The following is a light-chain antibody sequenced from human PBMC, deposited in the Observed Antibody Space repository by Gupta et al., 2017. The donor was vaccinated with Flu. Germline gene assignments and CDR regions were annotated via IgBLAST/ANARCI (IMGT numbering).Light chain of an antibody. CDR2: KVS. J-gene: IGKJ2*01. CDR3: LEGRYSHT. CDR1: QSLVHSDGNTY. Sequence: PVTRGQPASISCRSSQSLVHSDGNTYLNWLQQRPGQSPRRLIYKVSKRDSGVPERFSGSGSGTDFTLTSSGVEAEDIGVYYVLEGRYSHTFGQGTKFEIK. V-gene: IGKV2-30*02.